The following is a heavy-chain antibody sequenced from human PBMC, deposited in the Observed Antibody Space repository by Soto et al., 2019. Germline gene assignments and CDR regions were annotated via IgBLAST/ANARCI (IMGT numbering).Heavy chain of an antibody. CDR3: VAGQYFFDY. CDR2: ISYDGSNK. Sequence: QVQLVESGGGVVQPGRSLRLSCAASGFSFSSYGMLWVRQAPGKGLEWVAVISYDGSNKYYADSVKDRFTISRDNSKKTLYLQMNSLRADDTAVYYCVAGQYFFDYCGQGTLVTVSS. V-gene: IGHV3-30*03. CDR1: GFSFSSYG. D-gene: IGHD6-19*01. J-gene: IGHJ4*02.